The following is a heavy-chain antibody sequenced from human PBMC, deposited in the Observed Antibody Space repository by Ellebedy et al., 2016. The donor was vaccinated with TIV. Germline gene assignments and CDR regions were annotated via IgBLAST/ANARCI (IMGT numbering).Heavy chain of an antibody. D-gene: IGHD6-19*01. CDR2: VNNKTDCGTT. Sequence: PGGSLRLSCAASAFTFSNAWMRWVRQAPGKGLEWVSRVNNKTDCGTTDYAAPVKGRFTISRDDSKNTLYLQMNSLKTEDTAVYYCTTDRYSSGWYVDYWGQGTLVTGSS. CDR3: TTDRYSSGWYVDY. CDR1: AFTFSNAW. J-gene: IGHJ4*02. V-gene: IGHV3-15*01.